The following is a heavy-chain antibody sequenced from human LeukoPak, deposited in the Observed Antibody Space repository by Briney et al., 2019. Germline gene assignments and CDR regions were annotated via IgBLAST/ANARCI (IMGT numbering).Heavy chain of an antibody. J-gene: IGHJ4*02. CDR2: IYYSGST. Sequence: PSETLSLTCTVSGGSISSSSYYWGWIRQPPGKGLEWIGSIYYSGSTYYNPSLKSRVTISVDTSKNQFSLKLSSVTAADTAVYYCARLYGDYVGGPFDYWGQGTLVTVSS. CDR1: GGSISSSSYY. D-gene: IGHD4-17*01. CDR3: ARLYGDYVGGPFDY. V-gene: IGHV4-39*01.